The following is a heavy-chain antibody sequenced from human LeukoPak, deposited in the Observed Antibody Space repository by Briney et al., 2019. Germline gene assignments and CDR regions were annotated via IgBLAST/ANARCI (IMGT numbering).Heavy chain of an antibody. J-gene: IGHJ4*02. D-gene: IGHD4-17*01. CDR2: INPNSGGT. V-gene: IGHV1-2*02. Sequence: ASVTVSFTASGYTFIVYNMHWVRQAPGQGLEWMGWINPNSGGTNYAQSFQGRVTMTRDTSISTAYMELSRLRSDDTAIYYCALVGEALDYWGQGTLVTVSS. CDR1: GYTFIVYN. CDR3: ALVGEALDY.